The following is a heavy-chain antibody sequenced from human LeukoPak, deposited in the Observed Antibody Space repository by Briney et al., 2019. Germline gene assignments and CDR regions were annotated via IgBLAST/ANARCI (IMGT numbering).Heavy chain of an antibody. CDR3: AIRKQQVVSPRAYPYYYGMDV. CDR1: GFTLSSNA. Sequence: QPGGSLRLSCAASGFTLSSNAMNWVRQAPGKGLEWVSGISGSGGSTYYADSVKGRFTISRDKSKNTLYLLMISLRAEDTAVYYCAIRKQQVVSPRAYPYYYGMDVWGQGTTVTVSS. J-gene: IGHJ6*02. CDR2: ISGSGGST. D-gene: IGHD6-13*01. V-gene: IGHV3-23*01.